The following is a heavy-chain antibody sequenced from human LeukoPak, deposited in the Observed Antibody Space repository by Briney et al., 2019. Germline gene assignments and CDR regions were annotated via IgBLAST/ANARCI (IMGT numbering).Heavy chain of an antibody. CDR1: GGSISSGGYS. D-gene: IGHD5-12*01. J-gene: IGHJ4*02. CDR3: ARGVSVATIDY. V-gene: IGHV4-30-2*01. Sequence: SETLSLTCAVSGGSISSGGYSWSWIRQPPGKGLEWIGYIYHSGSTYYNPSLKSRVTMSVDTSKNQFSLKLSSVTAADTAVYYCARGVSVATIDYWGQGTLVTVSP. CDR2: IYHSGST.